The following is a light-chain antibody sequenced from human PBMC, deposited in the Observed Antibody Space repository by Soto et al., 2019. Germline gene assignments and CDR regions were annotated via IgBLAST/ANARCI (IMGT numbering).Light chain of an antibody. CDR3: ASWDDSLSGWV. V-gene: IGLV1-44*01. CDR2: TDY. Sequence: QSVLTQPPSASGTTGQRVTISCSGTSSNIGTYTVNWYQQLPGTAPKLLIYTDYQRPSGVPDRFSGSKSGTSASLAINGLHSEDEADYYCASWDDSLSGWVFGGGTKLTVL. J-gene: IGLJ3*02. CDR1: SSNIGTYT.